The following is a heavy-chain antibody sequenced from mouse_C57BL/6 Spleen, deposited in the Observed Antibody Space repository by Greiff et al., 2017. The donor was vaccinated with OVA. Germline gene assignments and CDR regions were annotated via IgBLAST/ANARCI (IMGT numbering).Heavy chain of an antibody. CDR3: ARKGKNWYFDV. CDR1: GFTFSSYA. J-gene: IGHJ1*03. Sequence: EVQRVESGGGLVKPGGSLKLSCAASGFTFSSYAMSWVRQTPEKRLEWVATISDGGSYTYYPDNVKGRFTISRDNAKNNLYLQMSHLKSEDTAMYYCARKGKNWYFDVWGTGTTVTVSS. CDR2: ISDGGSYT. V-gene: IGHV5-4*01.